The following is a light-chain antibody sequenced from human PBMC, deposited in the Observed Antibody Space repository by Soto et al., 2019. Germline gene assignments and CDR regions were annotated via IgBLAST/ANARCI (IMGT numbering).Light chain of an antibody. J-gene: IGLJ1*01. CDR3: SSYSRRSTYV. CDR2: DVS. CDR1: SSDVGGYNY. Sequence: QSALTQPASVSGSPGQSITISCTGTSSDVGGYNYVSWYQQHPGKAPKLIIYDVSYRPSGVSNRFSGSKSGNTASLTISGLQAEDEADYFCSSYSRRSTYVFGTGTKVPVL. V-gene: IGLV2-14*03.